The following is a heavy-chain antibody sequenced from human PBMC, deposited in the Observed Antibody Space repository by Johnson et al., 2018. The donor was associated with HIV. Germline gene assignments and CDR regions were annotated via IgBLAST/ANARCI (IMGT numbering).Heavy chain of an antibody. CDR3: AKGYYDSSDYYYVGNAFDI. CDR1: GFTLSSYW. J-gene: IGHJ3*02. Sequence: VQLVESGGGLVQPGGSLRLSCAASGFTLSSYWMHWVRQVPGKGPVWVSRINSDGSSSAYADSVKGRFTISRDNSKNTLYLQVNSLRAEDTAIYYCAKGYYDSSDYYYVGNAFDIWGQGTMVTVSS. V-gene: IGHV3-74*02. D-gene: IGHD3-22*01. CDR2: INSDGSSS.